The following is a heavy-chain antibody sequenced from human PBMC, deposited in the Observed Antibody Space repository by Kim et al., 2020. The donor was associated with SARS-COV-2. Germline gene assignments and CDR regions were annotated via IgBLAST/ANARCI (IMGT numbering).Heavy chain of an antibody. CDR1: GFTFSDYY. D-gene: IGHD3-16*02. J-gene: IGHJ6*02. CDR2: ISSSSSYT. Sequence: GGSLRLSCAASGFTFSDYYMSWIRQAPGKGLEWVSYISSSSSYTNYADSVKGRFTISRDNAQNSLYLQMNSLRAEDTAVYYCARVGYDYVWGSYRDYYYYHGKDVWGQGNTVTVSS. CDR3: ARVGYDYVWGSYRDYYYYHGKDV. V-gene: IGHV3-11*05.